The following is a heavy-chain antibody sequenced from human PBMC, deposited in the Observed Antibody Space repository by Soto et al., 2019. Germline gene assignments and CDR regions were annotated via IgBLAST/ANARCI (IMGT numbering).Heavy chain of an antibody. V-gene: IGHV1-69*12. CDR2: IIPIFGTA. Sequence: QVQLVQSGAEVKKPGSSVKVSCKASGGTFSSYAISWVRQAPGQGLEWMGGIIPIFGTANYAQKFQGRVTITADESTSTASMELSSLSSEDTAVYYCARATLYEGPGREPYYFDYWGQGTLVTVSS. CDR3: ARATLYEGPGREPYYFDY. J-gene: IGHJ4*02. CDR1: GGTFSSYA. D-gene: IGHD3-22*01.